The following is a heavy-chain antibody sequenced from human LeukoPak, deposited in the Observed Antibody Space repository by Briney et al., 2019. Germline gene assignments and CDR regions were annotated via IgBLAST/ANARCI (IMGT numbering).Heavy chain of an antibody. V-gene: IGHV4-30-4*01. D-gene: IGHD4-17*01. CDR3: AREITTVTTDLFDY. Sequence: SQTLSLTCTVSGVSISSGDYYWSWIRQPPGQGLEWIGYIYYSGSTYYNPSLKSRVTISVDTSKNQFSLKLSSVTAADTAVYYCAREITTVTTDLFDYWGQGTLVTVSS. CDR2: IYYSGST. CDR1: GVSISSGDYY. J-gene: IGHJ4*02.